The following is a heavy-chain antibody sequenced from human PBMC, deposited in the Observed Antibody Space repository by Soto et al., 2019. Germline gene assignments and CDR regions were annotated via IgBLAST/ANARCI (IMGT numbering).Heavy chain of an antibody. CDR1: VGSINTFY. J-gene: IGHJ4*02. V-gene: IGHV4-4*07. CDR2: IFSSGST. CDR3: AREGSYSAYNFAHGIQLWSFDF. Sequence: LSLTFTVSVGSINTFYWSWVRQPAGKGLEWIGRIFSSGSTSFNPSLESRVAMSVDTSKNHFSLNLSSVTAADMAVYYCAREGSYSAYNFAHGIQLWSFDFWGQGALVTVSS. D-gene: IGHD5-12*01.